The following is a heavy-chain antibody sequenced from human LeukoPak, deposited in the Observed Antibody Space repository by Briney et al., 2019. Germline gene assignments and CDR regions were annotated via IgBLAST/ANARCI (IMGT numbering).Heavy chain of an antibody. J-gene: IGHJ4*02. D-gene: IGHD5-12*01. V-gene: IGHV4-34*01. CDR1: GGSFSGYY. CDR2: INHSGST. Sequence: SETLSLTCVVYGGSFSGYYWSWIRQLPGKGLEWIGEINHSGSTNYNPSLKSRVTISVDTSKNQFSLKLSSVTAADTAVYYCAKFLYGGYNYYFDYWGQGTLVTVSS. CDR3: AKFLYGGYNYYFDY.